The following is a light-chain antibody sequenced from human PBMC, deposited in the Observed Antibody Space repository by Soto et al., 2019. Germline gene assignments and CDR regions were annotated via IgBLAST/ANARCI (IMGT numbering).Light chain of an antibody. Sequence: DIQMTQSPSSLSASVGDRVTITCRASQGIGNYLAWYQQKPGKIPKLLIYAASTLQSGVPSRFSGSGSGTDITLTIISLQPEDVATYYCQKYNSAPPYTFGQGTKLEIK. CDR2: AAS. V-gene: IGKV1-27*01. CDR1: QGIGNY. CDR3: QKYNSAPPYT. J-gene: IGKJ2*01.